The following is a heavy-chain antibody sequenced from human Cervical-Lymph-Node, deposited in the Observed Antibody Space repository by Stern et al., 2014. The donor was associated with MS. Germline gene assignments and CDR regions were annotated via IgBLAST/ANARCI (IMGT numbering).Heavy chain of an antibody. D-gene: IGHD6-25*01. V-gene: IGHV3-33*01. CDR2: IRDDGRNK. Sequence: VQLVESGGGVVQPGRSLRLSCAASGFTFSSYGMHWVRQAPGKGLEWVAVIRDDGRNKYYAESVKGRFTLSRDNSKNTLYLQMNSLRAEDTAVYYCARSSGPSPYYYYGLDVWGQGTPVTVSS. CDR1: GFTFSSYG. CDR3: ARSSGPSPYYYYGLDV. J-gene: IGHJ6*02.